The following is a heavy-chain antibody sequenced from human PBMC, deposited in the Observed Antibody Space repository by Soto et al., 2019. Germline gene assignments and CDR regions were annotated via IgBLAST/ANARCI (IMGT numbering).Heavy chain of an antibody. CDR2: IWYDGSNK. Sequence: PGGSLRLSCAASGFTFSSYGMHWVRQAPGKGLEWVAVIWYDGSNKYYADSVKGRFTISRDNSKNTLYLQMNSLRAEDTAVYYCARDVPHNWFDSWGPGTLVTVSS. J-gene: IGHJ5*01. CDR3: ARDVPHNWFDS. CDR1: GFTFSSYG. D-gene: IGHD3-10*02. V-gene: IGHV3-33*01.